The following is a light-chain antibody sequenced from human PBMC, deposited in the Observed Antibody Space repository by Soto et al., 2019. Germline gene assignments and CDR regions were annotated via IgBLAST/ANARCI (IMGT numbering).Light chain of an antibody. V-gene: IGKV3-20*01. CDR3: QQYVSSLFT. CDR2: ASS. Sequence: EIVLTQSPGTLSLSPGERVTLSCRASQSVSASYLAWYQQKPGQAPRLLIYASSTRATGIPDRFSGSGSGTDFTLTISRLEPEDFVVYYCQQYVSSLFTFGPGTKVDIK. J-gene: IGKJ3*01. CDR1: QSVSASY.